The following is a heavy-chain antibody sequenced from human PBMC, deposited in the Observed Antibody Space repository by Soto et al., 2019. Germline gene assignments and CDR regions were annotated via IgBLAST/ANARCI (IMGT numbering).Heavy chain of an antibody. D-gene: IGHD3-3*02. CDR3: TREMDPFISNYYYGMDV. V-gene: IGHV3-49*04. Sequence: HPGGSLRLSCTASGFTFGDYAMSWVRQAPGKGLEWVGFIRSKAYGGTTEYAASVKGRFTISRDDSKSIAYLQMNSLKTEDTAVYYCTREMDPFISNYYYGMDVWGQGTTVTVSS. J-gene: IGHJ6*02. CDR1: GFTFGDYA. CDR2: IRSKAYGGTT.